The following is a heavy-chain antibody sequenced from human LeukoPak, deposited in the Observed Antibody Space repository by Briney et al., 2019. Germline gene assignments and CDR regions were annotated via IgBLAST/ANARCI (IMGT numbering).Heavy chain of an antibody. CDR1: GFPFSSHG. D-gene: IGHD3-10*02. Sequence: GGSLRLSCAGSGFPFSSHGMNWVRQAPGKGLEWVSYISSSGSTIYYADSVKGRFTISRDNAKNSLYLQMNSLRAEDTAVYYCAELGITMIGGVWGKGTTVTTSS. CDR2: ISSSGSTI. CDR3: AELGITMIGGV. J-gene: IGHJ6*04. V-gene: IGHV3-48*03.